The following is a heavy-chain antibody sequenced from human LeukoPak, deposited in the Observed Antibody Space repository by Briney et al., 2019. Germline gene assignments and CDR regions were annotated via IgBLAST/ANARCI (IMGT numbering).Heavy chain of an antibody. D-gene: IGHD6-13*01. CDR3: ARDRGAAAGIFDY. V-gene: IGHV4-59*12. CDR2: IYYSGST. Sequence: PSETLSLTCTVSGGSISTYSWTWIRQPPGKGLEWIAYIYYSGSTNYNPSLKSRVTISVDTSKNQFSLKLSSVTAADTAVYYCARDRGAAAGIFDYWGQGTLVTVSS. J-gene: IGHJ4*02. CDR1: GGSISTYS.